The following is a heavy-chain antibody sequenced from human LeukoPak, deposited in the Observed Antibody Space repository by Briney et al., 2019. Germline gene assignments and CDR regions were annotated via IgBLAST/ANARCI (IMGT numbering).Heavy chain of an antibody. CDR3: ARAPTEGWFDP. CDR1: GRTPTSYA. CDR2: IIPIFGTA. Sequence: SVKVSCKASGRTPTSYAISWGRQAPGQGLEWMGGIIPIFGTANYAQKFQGRVTITTDESTSTAYMELSSLRSEDTAVYYCARAPTEGWFDPWGQGTLVTVSS. V-gene: IGHV1-69*05. J-gene: IGHJ5*02.